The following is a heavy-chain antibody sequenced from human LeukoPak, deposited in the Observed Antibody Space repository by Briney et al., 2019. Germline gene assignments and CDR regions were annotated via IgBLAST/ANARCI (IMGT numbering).Heavy chain of an antibody. D-gene: IGHD3-10*01. CDR3: AKDLVTGSLDY. V-gene: IGHV3-48*03. J-gene: IGHJ4*02. CDR1: GFTFSSYE. Sequence: GGSLRLSCAASGFTFSSYEMNWVRQAPGKGLEWVSYISSSGSTIYYADSVRGRFTISRDNSKNTLYLQMNSLRAEDTAIYYCAKDLVTGSLDYWGQGTLVTVSS. CDR2: ISSSGSTI.